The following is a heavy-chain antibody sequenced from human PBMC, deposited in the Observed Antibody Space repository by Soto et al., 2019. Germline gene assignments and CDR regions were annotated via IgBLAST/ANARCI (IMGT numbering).Heavy chain of an antibody. V-gene: IGHV3-30*18. CDR3: AKDTGPATRVSWFDP. CDR1: GFTFSSYG. Sequence: GGSLRLSCAASGFTFSSYGMHWVRQAPGKGLEWVAVISYDGSNKYYADSVKGRFTISRDNSKNTLYLQMNSLRAEDTAVYYCAKDTGPATRVSWFDPWGQGTLVTVSS. J-gene: IGHJ5*02. CDR2: ISYDGSNK. D-gene: IGHD2-15*01.